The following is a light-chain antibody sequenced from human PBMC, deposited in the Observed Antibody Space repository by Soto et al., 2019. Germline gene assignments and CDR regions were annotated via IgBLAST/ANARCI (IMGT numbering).Light chain of an antibody. J-gene: IGKJ2*01. CDR2: ASS. V-gene: IGKV1-39*01. CDR1: QSISSY. CDR3: QQYYRFPFT. Sequence: DIQMTQSPSSLSASVGDRVTITCRASQSISSYLNWYQQKPGKAPELLIYASSTLQSGVPSRFTGSGSGTDFTLTISSLQSEDFATYYCQQYYRFPFTFGQGTKLEI.